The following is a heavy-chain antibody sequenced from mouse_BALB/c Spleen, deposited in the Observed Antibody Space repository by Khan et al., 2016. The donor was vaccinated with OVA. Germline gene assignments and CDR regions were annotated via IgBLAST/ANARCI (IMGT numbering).Heavy chain of an antibody. CDR2: INPSTDYT. CDR3: VNHGSSSAWFTY. CDR1: GYTFTNYW. Sequence: QVQLKQSGAELAKPGASVKMSCKASGYTFTNYWMHWVKQRPGQGLEWIGYINPSTDYTEYNQKFKDKASLTADKSSSTAYMQLTSLTSGDSALYYCVNHGSSSAWFTYWGQGTLVTVSA. V-gene: IGHV1-7*01. D-gene: IGHD1-1*01. J-gene: IGHJ3*01.